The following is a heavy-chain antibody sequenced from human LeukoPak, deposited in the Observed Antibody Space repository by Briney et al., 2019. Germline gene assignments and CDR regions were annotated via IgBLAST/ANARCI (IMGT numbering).Heavy chain of an antibody. D-gene: IGHD3-16*02. CDR2: IKIKTDGATP. CDR1: GFTFINAW. J-gene: IGHJ6*03. Sequence: GGSETLFWAASGFTFINAWMSWVRQAPGKGREWLGRIKIKTDGATPDYAAAVTRRLTILRDDSSNSLYLQMNSLRAEDTAVYYCAKEGGYDYVWGSYRQPYYYYMDVWGKGTTVTVSS. V-gene: IGHV3-15*01. CDR3: AKEGGYDYVWGSYRQPYYYYMDV.